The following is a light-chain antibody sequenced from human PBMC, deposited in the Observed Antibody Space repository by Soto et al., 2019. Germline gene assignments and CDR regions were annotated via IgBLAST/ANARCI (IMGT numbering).Light chain of an antibody. CDR3: QQRSNWPHT. V-gene: IGKV3-11*01. Sequence: EIVLTQSPATLSLSPGERATLSCRASQSVSSYLAWYQPKPGQAPRLLIYDAFNRATGIPARFSGSGSGTDFPLTISRLEPEDFAVYFCQQRSNWPHTFGGGAKVEIK. J-gene: IGKJ4*01. CDR2: DAF. CDR1: QSVSSY.